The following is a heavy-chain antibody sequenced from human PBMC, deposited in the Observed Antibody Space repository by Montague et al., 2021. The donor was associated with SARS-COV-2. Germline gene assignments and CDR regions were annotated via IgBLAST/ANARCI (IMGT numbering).Heavy chain of an antibody. CDR3: ARTSDPSNFDSTGYYGAFDV. CDR2: MSYSGSA. D-gene: IGHD3-22*01. Sequence: SETLSLTCTASGATISSDYRSWIRQSPGKGLEWIGYMSYSGSATYNPSLESRVAISRDTSKNQFSLTLIPATAADTAIYYCARTSDPSNFDSTGYYGAFDVWGQGTTVIVSS. CDR1: GATISSDY. J-gene: IGHJ3*01. V-gene: IGHV4-59*01.